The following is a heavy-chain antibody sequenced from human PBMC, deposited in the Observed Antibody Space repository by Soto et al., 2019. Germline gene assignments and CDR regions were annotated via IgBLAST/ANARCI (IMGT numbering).Heavy chain of an antibody. CDR3: AKDVGAIFGVGRGVKNGMDV. Sequence: GGSLRLSCAASGFTFSSYAMSWVRQAPGKGLEWVSAISGSGGSTYYADSVKGRFTISRDNSKNTLYLQMNSLRAEDTAVYYCAKDVGAIFGVGRGVKNGMDVWGQGTTVTVSS. CDR2: ISGSGGST. CDR1: GFTFSSYA. J-gene: IGHJ6*02. V-gene: IGHV3-23*01. D-gene: IGHD3-3*01.